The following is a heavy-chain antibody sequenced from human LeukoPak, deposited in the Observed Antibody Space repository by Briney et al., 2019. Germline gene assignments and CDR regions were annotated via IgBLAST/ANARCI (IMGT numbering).Heavy chain of an antibody. CDR2: ISGSGGST. CDR3: AKDMGRMVVPAARKRYYYHYYMDV. J-gene: IGHJ6*03. CDR1: GFTFSSHA. V-gene: IGHV3-23*01. Sequence: GGSLRLSCAAAGFTFSSHAMSWVRQAPGKGVEGVSAISGSGGSTYSPDSVKGRFTISRDNSKNTLYLQMNSLRAEDTAVYYCAKDMGRMVVPAARKRYYYHYYMDVWGKGTTVTVSS. D-gene: IGHD2-2*01.